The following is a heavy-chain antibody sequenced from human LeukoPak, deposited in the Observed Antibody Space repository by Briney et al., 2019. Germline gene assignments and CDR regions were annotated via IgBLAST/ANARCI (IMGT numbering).Heavy chain of an antibody. D-gene: IGHD3-16*02. V-gene: IGHV4-31*03. CDR2: IYYSGST. CDR3: ARVTYYDYVWGSYRYDAFDI. CDR1: GGSISSGGYY. Sequence: SQTLSLTCTVSGGSISSGGYYWSWIRQPPGKGLEWIGCIYYSGSTYYNPSLKSRVTISVDTSKDQFSLKLSSVTAADTAVYYCARVTYYDYVWGSYRYDAFDIWGQGTMVTVSS. J-gene: IGHJ3*02.